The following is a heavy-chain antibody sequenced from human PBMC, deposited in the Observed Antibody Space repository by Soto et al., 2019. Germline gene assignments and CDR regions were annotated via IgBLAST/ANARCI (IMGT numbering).Heavy chain of an antibody. J-gene: IGHJ5*02. CDR3: ARERPDGTRLDP. V-gene: IGHV4-30-4*01. Sequence: QVQLQESGPGLVKPSQTLSLTCTVSGGSISSGDYYWSWIRQPPGKGLEWIGYIYYSGNTYYSPSLKSRVTISVDTSKNQFPRKLSSVTAADTAVYYCARERPDGTRLDPWGKGTLVTVSS. CDR2: IYYSGNT. CDR1: GGSISSGDYY. D-gene: IGHD2-2*01.